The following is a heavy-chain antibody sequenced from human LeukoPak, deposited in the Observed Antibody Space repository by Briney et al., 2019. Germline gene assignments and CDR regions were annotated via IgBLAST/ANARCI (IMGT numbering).Heavy chain of an antibody. J-gene: IGHJ3*02. V-gene: IGHV4-61*02. D-gene: IGHD2-2*01. CDR1: GGSISNLDYY. CDR3: ARVGTYCSSTSCYAFDI. CDR2: IYTSGST. Sequence: SETLSLTLTVSGGSISNLDYYWTWIRQPAGKGLEWIGRIYTSGSTNYNPSLKSRVTISVDTSKNQFSLKLSSVTAADTAVYYCARVGTYCSSTSCYAFDIWGQGTMVTVSS.